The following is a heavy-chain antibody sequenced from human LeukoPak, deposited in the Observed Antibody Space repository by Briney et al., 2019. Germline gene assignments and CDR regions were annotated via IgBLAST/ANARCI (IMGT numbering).Heavy chain of an antibody. V-gene: IGHV3-66*01. CDR3: ARDGEQWLVRDYYYGMDV. CDR2: IYSGGST. J-gene: IGHJ6*02. Sequence: GGSLRLSCAASGFTVSSNYMRWVRQAPGKGLEWVSVIYSGGSTYYADSVKGRFTISRDNSKNTLYLQMNSLRAEDTAVYYCARDGEQWLVRDYYYGMDVWGQGTTVTVSS. D-gene: IGHD6-19*01. CDR1: GFTVSSNY.